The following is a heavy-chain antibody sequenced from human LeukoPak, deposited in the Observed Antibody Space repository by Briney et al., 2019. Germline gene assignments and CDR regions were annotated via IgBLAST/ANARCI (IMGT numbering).Heavy chain of an antibody. V-gene: IGHV1-24*01. D-gene: IGHD3-3*01. CDR2: YDPEDGET. CDR1: GYELTDLS. Sequence: ASVKVSCKVSGYELTDLSVHWVRQVPGKGLEWMGGYDPEDGETIFAQKFQGRVTMTEDTSTDTAYMDLSSLRSEDTAIYYCATALKIVWSGYYCFDYWGQGTLVTVSS. J-gene: IGHJ4*02. CDR3: ATALKIVWSGYYCFDY.